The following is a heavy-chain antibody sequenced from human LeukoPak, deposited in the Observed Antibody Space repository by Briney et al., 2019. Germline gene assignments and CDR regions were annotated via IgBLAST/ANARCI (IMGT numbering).Heavy chain of an antibody. CDR3: ARGYYYDSSGYYEGLYYFDY. CDR2: INPNSGGT. D-gene: IGHD3-22*01. Sequence: GASVKVSCKASGYTFTGYYMHWVRQAPGQGLEWMGWINPNSGGTNYAQKFQGRVTMTRDTSISTAYMELSRLRSDDTAVYYCARGYYYDSSGYYEGLYYFDYWGQGTLVTVSS. J-gene: IGHJ4*02. V-gene: IGHV1-2*02. CDR1: GYTFTGYY.